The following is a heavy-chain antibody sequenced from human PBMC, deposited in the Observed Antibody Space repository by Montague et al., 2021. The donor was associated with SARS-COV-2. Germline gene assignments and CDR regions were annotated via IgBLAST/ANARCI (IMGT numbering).Heavy chain of an antibody. CDR2: TYLSGFT. CDR1: DVSLSSSTW. V-gene: IGHV4-4*02. J-gene: IGHJ4*02. CDR3: ARGGQGNRGFDY. D-gene: IGHD2/OR15-2a*01. Sequence: SETLSLTCVVSDVSLSSSTWWSWVRQSPGKGLEWAGETYLSGFTXYNPSVKSRVTISLDDSRSQFSLRLTSVTAADTAVYFCARGGQGNRGFDYWGQGALVTVSS.